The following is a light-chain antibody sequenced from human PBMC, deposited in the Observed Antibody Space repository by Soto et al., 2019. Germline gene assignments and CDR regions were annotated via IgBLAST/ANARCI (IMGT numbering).Light chain of an antibody. J-gene: IGLJ1*01. CDR3: SSYTSSTDYV. CDR2: EVS. V-gene: IGLV2-14*01. Sequence: QSVLTQPASVSGSPGQSITISCTGTSSDVGTYNYVSWYQQHPGKAPKLIIYEVSNRPSGVSNRFSGSKSGNTASLTISGLQAEDEADYCCSSYTSSTDYVFGTGTKVT. CDR1: SSDVGTYNY.